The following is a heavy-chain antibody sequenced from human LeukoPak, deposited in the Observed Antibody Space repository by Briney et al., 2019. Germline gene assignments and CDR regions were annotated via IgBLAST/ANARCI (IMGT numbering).Heavy chain of an antibody. D-gene: IGHD3-16*02. J-gene: IGHJ4*02. V-gene: IGHV3-53*01. CDR2: IYSGGST. CDR3: ARVIGGPDYFDY. Sequence: GGSLRLSCAASGFTVSSNYMSWVRQAPGKGLEWVSVIYSGGSTYYADSVKGRFTISRDNSKNTLYLQMNSLRAEDTAVYYCARVIGGPDYFDYWGQGTLVTVSS. CDR1: GFTVSSNY.